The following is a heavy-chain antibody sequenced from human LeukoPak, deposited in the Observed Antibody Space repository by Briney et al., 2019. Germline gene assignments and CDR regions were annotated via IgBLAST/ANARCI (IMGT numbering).Heavy chain of an antibody. CDR3: ARLAYSSGWYVDY. Sequence: GESLKISCKGSGYSFTRNWIGWVRQMPGKGLEWMGIIYPGDSDTRYSPSFQGLVTISADKSISTAYLQWSSLKASGTAMYYCARLAYSSGWYVDYWGQGTLVTVSS. D-gene: IGHD6-19*01. CDR2: IYPGDSDT. V-gene: IGHV5-51*01. J-gene: IGHJ4*02. CDR1: GYSFTRNW.